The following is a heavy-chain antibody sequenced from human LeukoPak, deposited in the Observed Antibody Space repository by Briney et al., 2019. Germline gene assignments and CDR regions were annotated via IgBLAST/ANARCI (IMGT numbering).Heavy chain of an antibody. Sequence: PSETLSLTCTVSGGSISSYYWGWIRQPPGKGLEWIGYIYYSGSTNYNPSLKSRVTISVDTSKNQFSLKLSSVTAADTAVYYCARDQTQLLWFGELSWWFDPWGQGTLVTVSS. CDR3: ARDQTQLLWFGELSWWFDP. CDR1: GGSISSYY. J-gene: IGHJ5*02. D-gene: IGHD3-10*01. V-gene: IGHV4-59*01. CDR2: IYYSGST.